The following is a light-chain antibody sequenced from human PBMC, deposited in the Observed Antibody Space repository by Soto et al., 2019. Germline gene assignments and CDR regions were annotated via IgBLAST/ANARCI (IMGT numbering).Light chain of an antibody. CDR2: EAS. J-gene: IGKJ1*01. Sequence: IQMTQSPSTLSGSVGDRVTITCRASQGVSTWLAWYQHKPGQAPKLLIYEASKLQRGVPSRFSASGSVRDFTLTITSLQPEDSATYYCQQYYDFRTFGQGTKVEI. CDR3: QQYYDFRT. V-gene: IGKV1-5*03. CDR1: QGVSTW.